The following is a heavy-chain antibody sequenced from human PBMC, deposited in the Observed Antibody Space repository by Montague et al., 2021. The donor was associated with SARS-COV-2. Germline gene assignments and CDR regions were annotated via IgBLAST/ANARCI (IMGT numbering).Heavy chain of an antibody. D-gene: IGHD1-14*01. CDR2: INSDGTTT. Sequence: SLRLSCAASGFTFNSYWMHWVCQAPGKGLVWVSRINSDGTTTTYADSVKGRFTTSRDNAKDTLYLQMNSLRAEDTALYFCARGGPLSYYYYGMDVWGQGTTVTVSS. CDR3: ARGGPLSYYYYGMDV. J-gene: IGHJ6*02. V-gene: IGHV3-74*01. CDR1: GFTFNSYW.